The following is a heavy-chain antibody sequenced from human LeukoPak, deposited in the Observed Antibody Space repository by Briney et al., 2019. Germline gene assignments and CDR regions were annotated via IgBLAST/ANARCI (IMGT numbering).Heavy chain of an antibody. J-gene: IGHJ6*02. D-gene: IGHD3-16*01. Sequence: NPSETLSLTCTVSGGSISSYYWSWIRLPAGKGLEWIGRIYTSGSTNYNPSLNSRVTMSVDTSKNQFSLKLSSVTAADTAVYYCARWGAYGMDVWGQGTTVTVSS. CDR1: GGSISSYY. CDR2: IYTSGST. V-gene: IGHV4-4*07. CDR3: ARWGAYGMDV.